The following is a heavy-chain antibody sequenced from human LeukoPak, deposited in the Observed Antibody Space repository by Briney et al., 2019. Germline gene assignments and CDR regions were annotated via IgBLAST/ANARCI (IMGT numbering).Heavy chain of an antibody. CDR2: IYYTGNT. Sequence: PSXTXSLTCSVSGGSIFRYYWSWIRQPPGKGLGWIGYIYYTGNTNYNPSLKSRLTISVDTSRNQFSLKLSSVTAADTAVYYCARYLAAGYFDLWGRGTLVTVSP. CDR1: GGSIFRYY. D-gene: IGHD6-13*01. J-gene: IGHJ2*01. V-gene: IGHV4-59*08. CDR3: ARYLAAGYFDL.